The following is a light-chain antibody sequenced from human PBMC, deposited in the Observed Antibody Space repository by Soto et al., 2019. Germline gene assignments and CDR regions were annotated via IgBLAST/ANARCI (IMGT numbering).Light chain of an antibody. CDR3: QQYNNWPPWT. J-gene: IGKJ1*01. CDR2: GAS. V-gene: IGKV3-15*01. CDR1: QSVSSN. Sequence: EIVMTQSPANLSVSPGERATLSCRASQSVSSNLAWYQQKPGQAPRLLIYGASTRATGVAARFSGRGSGTEFTLTISSLQSEDFAVYYCQQYNNWPPWTFGQGTKVEIK.